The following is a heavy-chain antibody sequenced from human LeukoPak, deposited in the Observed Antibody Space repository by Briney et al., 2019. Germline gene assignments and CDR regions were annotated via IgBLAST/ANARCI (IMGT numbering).Heavy chain of an antibody. CDR2: IWYGGSNK. V-gene: IGHV3-33*01. CDR1: GFTFSSYG. D-gene: IGHD2-2*01. CDR3: ASIIVVVPAGEYYFDY. Sequence: GGSLRLSCAASGFTFSSYGMHWVRQAPGKGLEWVAVIWYGGSNKYYADSVKGRFTISRDNSKNTLYLQMNSLRAEDTAVYYCASIIVVVPAGEYYFDYWGQGTLVTVSS. J-gene: IGHJ4*02.